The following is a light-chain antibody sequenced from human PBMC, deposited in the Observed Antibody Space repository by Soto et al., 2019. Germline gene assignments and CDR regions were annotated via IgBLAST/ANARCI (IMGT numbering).Light chain of an antibody. CDR2: WAS. CDR3: QQYYSTPT. J-gene: IGKJ1*01. CDR1: QSVLYSSNNKNY. V-gene: IGKV4-1*01. Sequence: DIVMTQSPDSLAVSLGERATFNCKSSQSVLYSSNNKNYLAWYQQKPGQPPKLLIYWASTRESGVPDRFSGSGSGTYFTLTISRLQTEDVAVYYCQQYYSTPTFGQGTKVEIK.